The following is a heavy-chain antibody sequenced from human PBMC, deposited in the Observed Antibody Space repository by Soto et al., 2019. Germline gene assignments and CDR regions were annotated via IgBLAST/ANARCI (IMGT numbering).Heavy chain of an antibody. CDR3: ARGVGATGMDFDY. CDR2: IYYSGSA. J-gene: IGHJ4*02. D-gene: IGHD1-26*01. CDR1: GGSISSDGYY. Sequence: QVQLQESGPGLVKPSQTLSLTCTVSGGSISSDGYYWNWVRQHPGKGLEWIGYIYYSGSAYYNPSLKSRVIISVDTSKNQFSLKLSSVTAADTAVYYCARGVGATGMDFDYWGQGTLVTVSS. V-gene: IGHV4-31*03.